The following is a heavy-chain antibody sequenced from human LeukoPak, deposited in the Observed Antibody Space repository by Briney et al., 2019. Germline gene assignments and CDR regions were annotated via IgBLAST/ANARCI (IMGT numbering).Heavy chain of an antibody. V-gene: IGHV3-53*01. D-gene: IGHD4/OR15-4a*01. CDR1: GFTVSSNY. Sequence: GGSLRLSCAASGFTVSSNYMSWVRQAPGKGLEWVSVIYSGGSTYYADSVKGRFTISRDNSKNTLYLQMNSLRAEDTAVYYCARGVPYYYYYMDVGGKGTTVTVSS. J-gene: IGHJ6*03. CDR2: IYSGGST. CDR3: ARGVPYYYYYMDV.